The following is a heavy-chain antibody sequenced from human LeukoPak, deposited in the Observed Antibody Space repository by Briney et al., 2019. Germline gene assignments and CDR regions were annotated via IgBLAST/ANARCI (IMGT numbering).Heavy chain of an antibody. J-gene: IGHJ6*04. Sequence: ASVKVSCKASGYTCTSYDINWVRQATGQGLEWMGWMNPNSGNTGYAQKFQGRVTMTRNTSISTAYMELSSLRAEDTAVYYCAELGITMIGGVWGKGTTVTISS. V-gene: IGHV1-8*01. CDR1: GYTCTSYD. CDR3: AELGITMIGGV. D-gene: IGHD3-10*02. CDR2: MNPNSGNT.